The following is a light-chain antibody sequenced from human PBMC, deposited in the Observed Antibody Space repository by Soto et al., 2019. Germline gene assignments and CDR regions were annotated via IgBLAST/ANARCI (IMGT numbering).Light chain of an antibody. CDR2: DDR. J-gene: IGLJ1*01. CDR1: NVGSKS. Sequence: SYELTQPPSVSVAPGQTARITCGGNNVGSKSVHWFQQKPGQAPVLVVYDDRDRPSGIPERFSGSNAGNTATLTISRVEAGDEADYFCQLWDSDSDHYVFATGTKVTVL. CDR3: QLWDSDSDHYV. V-gene: IGLV3-21*02.